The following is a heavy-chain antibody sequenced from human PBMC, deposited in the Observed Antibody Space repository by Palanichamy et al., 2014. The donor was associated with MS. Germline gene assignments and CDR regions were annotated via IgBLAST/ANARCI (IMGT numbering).Heavy chain of an antibody. CDR3: ARTMVTTFQD. D-gene: IGHD4/OR15-4a*01. CDR2: VNPDGDRA. V-gene: IGHV3-74*01. Sequence: EPQLVESGGGIVXPGGSLHLSCAASGFTFNNYWMHWVRQAPGKGLVWVSRVNPDGDRADYSDSVKGRFTISRDNAKNTVYLQMNSLGVEDTAVYYCARTMVTTFQDWGQGVLVTVSS. J-gene: IGHJ4*02. CDR1: GFTFNNYW.